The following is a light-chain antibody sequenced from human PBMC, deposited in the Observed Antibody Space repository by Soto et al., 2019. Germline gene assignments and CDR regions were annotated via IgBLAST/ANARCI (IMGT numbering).Light chain of an antibody. J-gene: IGKJ2*01. V-gene: IGKV3-15*01. CDR2: GAS. CDR3: QHYHGWPFT. CDR1: QSVSSD. Sequence: EILMTQSPATLSVSSGERATLSCRASQSVSSDLAWYQHHPGQAPRLLIYGASTRVTGTPPRFSGSGSGTEFTLPIASLQAEDFAVYYCQHYHGWPFTFGQGTKLE.